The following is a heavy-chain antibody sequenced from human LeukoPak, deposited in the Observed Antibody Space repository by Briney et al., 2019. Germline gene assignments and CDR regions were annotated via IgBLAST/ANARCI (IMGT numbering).Heavy chain of an antibody. V-gene: IGHV4-30-2*01. CDR3: ARDFIAAAGTMTYAEYFQH. J-gene: IGHJ1*01. CDR2: IYHSGST. CDR1: GGSISSGGYY. D-gene: IGHD6-13*01. Sequence: SEALSLTCTVSGGSISSGGYYWSWIRQPPGKGLEWIGYIYHSGSTYYNPSLKSRVTISVDRSKNQFSLKLSSVTAADTAVYYCARDFIAAAGTMTYAEYFQHWGQGTLVTVSS.